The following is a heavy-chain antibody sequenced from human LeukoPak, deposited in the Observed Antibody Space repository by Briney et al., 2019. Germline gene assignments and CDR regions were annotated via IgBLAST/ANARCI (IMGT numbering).Heavy chain of an antibody. Sequence: GGSLRLSCAASGFTFSNAWMSWVRQAPGKGLEWVANMKGDGGDKNYVDSVKGRCTISRDNAKNSLYLQVNGLKAEDTAVYYCARQGTSPTDYFDYWGQGTLVTVSP. CDR2: MKGDGGDK. V-gene: IGHV3-7*03. D-gene: IGHD1-1*01. CDR3: ARQGTSPTDYFDY. CDR1: GFTFSNAW. J-gene: IGHJ4*02.